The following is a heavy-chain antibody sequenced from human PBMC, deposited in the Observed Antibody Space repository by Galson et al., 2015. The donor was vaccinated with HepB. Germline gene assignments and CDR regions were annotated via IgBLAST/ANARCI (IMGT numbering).Heavy chain of an antibody. J-gene: IGHJ3*02. CDR3: ARDYGSSWYFGDAFDI. CDR1: GFTFGNYA. V-gene: IGHV3-30*04. Sequence: SLRLSCAASGFTFGNYALHWVRQAPGKGLEWVAVISYDGSNKYYADSVKGRFTISRDNSKNTLYLQMNSLRAEDTAVYYCARDYGSSWYFGDAFDIWGQGTMVTVSS. CDR2: ISYDGSNK. D-gene: IGHD6-13*01.